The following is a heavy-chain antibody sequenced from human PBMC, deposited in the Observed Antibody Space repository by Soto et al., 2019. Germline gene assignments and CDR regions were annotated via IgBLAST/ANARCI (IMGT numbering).Heavy chain of an antibody. CDR1: GGSFGDYY. CDR3: ARGLQPPYYSSGYYYDY. J-gene: IGHJ4*02. D-gene: IGHD3-22*01. Sequence: PSETLSLTCAVYGGSFGDYYWSWVRQPPGKGLAWIGDINPSGSTNYNPSLKGRVTLSVDTSKNQFSLKLSSVTAADTAVYYCARGLQPPYYSSGYYYDYWGQGTLVTVSS. V-gene: IGHV4-34*01. CDR2: INPSGST.